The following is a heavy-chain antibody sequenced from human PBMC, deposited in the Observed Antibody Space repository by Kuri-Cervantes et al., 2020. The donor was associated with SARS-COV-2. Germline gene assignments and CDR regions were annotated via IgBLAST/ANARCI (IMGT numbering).Heavy chain of an antibody. D-gene: IGHD2-8*01. CDR2: IKQDGSEK. Sequence: GESLKISCAASGFTFSSYWMSWARQAPGKGLEWVANIKQDGSEKYYVDSVKGRFTISRDNAKNSLYLQMNSLRAEDTAVYYCARDPPYCTNGVCYRSYAFDTWGQGTMVTVSS. V-gene: IGHV3-7*01. CDR3: ARDPPYCTNGVCYRSYAFDT. J-gene: IGHJ3*02. CDR1: GFTFSSYW.